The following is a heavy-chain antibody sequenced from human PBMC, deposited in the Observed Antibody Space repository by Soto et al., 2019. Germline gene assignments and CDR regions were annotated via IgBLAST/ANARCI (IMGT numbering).Heavy chain of an antibody. CDR2: INPNSGGT. V-gene: IGHV1-2*04. J-gene: IGHJ3*02. D-gene: IGHD6-25*01. Sequence: QVQLVQSGAEVKKPGASVKVSCKDSGYTFTGYYMHWVRQAPGQGLEWMGWINPNSGGTNYAQKFQGWVTMTSDTSSSTAYMELSRLRSDDTAVYYCARGAAGPGIYYAFDIWGQGTMVTVSS. CDR1: GYTFTGYY. CDR3: ARGAAGPGIYYAFDI.